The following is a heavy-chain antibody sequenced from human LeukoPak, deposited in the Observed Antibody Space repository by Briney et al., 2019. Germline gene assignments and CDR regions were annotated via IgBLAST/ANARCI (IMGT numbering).Heavy chain of an antibody. CDR1: EFTFSSYA. Sequence: GGSLRLPCAASEFTFSSYAMSWVRQAPGKGLEWVSVISGSGGSTYYADSVKGRFTISRDNSKNTLYLQMNSLRAEDTAVFYCAKIPPTYGSGTNFDYWGQGTLVTVSS. V-gene: IGHV3-23*01. CDR2: ISGSGGST. D-gene: IGHD3-10*01. J-gene: IGHJ4*02. CDR3: AKIPPTYGSGTNFDY.